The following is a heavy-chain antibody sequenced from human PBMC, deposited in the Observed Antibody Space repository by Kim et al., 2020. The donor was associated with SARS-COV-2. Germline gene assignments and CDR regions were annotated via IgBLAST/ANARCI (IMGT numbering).Heavy chain of an antibody. CDR3: ARRGRYCSSTSCYTPGFDY. V-gene: IGHV5-51*01. CDR2: IYPGDSDT. CDR1: GYSFTSYW. J-gene: IGHJ4*02. D-gene: IGHD2-2*02. Sequence: GESLKISCKGSGYSFTSYWIGWVRQMPGKGLEWMGIIYPGDSDTRYSPSFQGQVTISADKSISTAYLQWSSLKASDTAMYYCARRGRYCSSTSCYTPGFDYWGQGTLVTVSS.